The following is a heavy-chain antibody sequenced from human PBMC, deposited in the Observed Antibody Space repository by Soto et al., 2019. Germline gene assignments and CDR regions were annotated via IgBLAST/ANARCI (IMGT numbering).Heavy chain of an antibody. CDR3: ARCRVQYNWNDDFSRYFDY. Sequence: EVQLVESGGGLVQPGGSLRLSCAASGFTFSSYWMSWVRQAPGKGLEWVANIKQDGSEKYYVDSVKGRFTISRDNAKNSLYLQMNSLRAEDTAVYYCARCRVQYNWNDDFSRYFDYWGQGTLVTVSS. CDR2: IKQDGSEK. V-gene: IGHV3-7*01. D-gene: IGHD1-20*01. CDR1: GFTFSSYW. J-gene: IGHJ4*02.